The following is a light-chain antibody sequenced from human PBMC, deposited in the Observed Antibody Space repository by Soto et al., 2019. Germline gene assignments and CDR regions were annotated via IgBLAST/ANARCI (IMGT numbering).Light chain of an antibody. CDR3: QHYNSYSEA. J-gene: IGKJ1*01. CDR2: DAS. Sequence: EIVLTQSPGTLSLSPGERATLSCSASQSVSSSYLVWHQQKPGQAPRLLIYDASNRATGIPARFSGSGSGTEFTLTISSLQPDDFATYYCQHYNSYSEAFGQGTKVDI. V-gene: IGKV3-20*01. CDR1: QSVSSSY.